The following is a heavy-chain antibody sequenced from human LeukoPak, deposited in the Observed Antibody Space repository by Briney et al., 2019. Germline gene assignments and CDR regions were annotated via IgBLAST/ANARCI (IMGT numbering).Heavy chain of an antibody. CDR1: GYTFTGYY. Sequence: ASVKVSCKASGYTFTGYYMHWVRQAPGQGLEWMGWISAYNGNTNYAQKLQGRVTMTTDTSTSTAYMELRSLRSDGTAVYYCAREWFGELPPYYYYMDVWGKGTTVTISS. J-gene: IGHJ6*03. CDR3: AREWFGELPPYYYYMDV. D-gene: IGHD3-10*01. CDR2: ISAYNGNT. V-gene: IGHV1-18*04.